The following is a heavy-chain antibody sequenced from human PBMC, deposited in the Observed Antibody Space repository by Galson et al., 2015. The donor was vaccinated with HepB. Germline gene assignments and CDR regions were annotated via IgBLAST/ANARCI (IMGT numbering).Heavy chain of an antibody. CDR2: IYTGGGT. J-gene: IGHJ6*02. Sequence: SLRLSCAASGFTVSSNFMTWVRQAPGKGLEWVSVIYTGGGTYYADSVKGRFTISRDNSKNTLYLQVNSLRAEDTAVYYCARDRATYGDYDRYYYGMDVWGQGTTVTVSS. D-gene: IGHD4-17*01. V-gene: IGHV3-53*05. CDR3: ARDRATYGDYDRYYYGMDV. CDR1: GFTVSSNF.